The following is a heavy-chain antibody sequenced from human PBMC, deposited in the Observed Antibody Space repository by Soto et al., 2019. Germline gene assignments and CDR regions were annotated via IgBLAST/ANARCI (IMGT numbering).Heavy chain of an antibody. D-gene: IGHD2-2*01. CDR3: ARSQGSSTSLEIYYYYYYGMDV. Sequence: QVQLVQSGAEVKKPGSSVKVSCKASGGTFGSYAISWVRQAPGQGLEWMGGIIPIPGTANYAQKFQGRVTIGADESTSTAYMELSSVRSEDTAVYYCARSQGSSTSLEIYYYYYYGMDVWGQGTTVTVSS. CDR1: GGTFGSYA. J-gene: IGHJ6*02. V-gene: IGHV1-69*01. CDR2: IIPIPGTA.